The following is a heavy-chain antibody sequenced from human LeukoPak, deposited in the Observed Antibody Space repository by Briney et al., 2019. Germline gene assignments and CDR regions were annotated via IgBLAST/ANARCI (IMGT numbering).Heavy chain of an antibody. CDR1: GYTFTSYG. D-gene: IGHD2-21*02. CDR3: ARGEAYCGGDCPPLDY. J-gene: IGHJ4*02. Sequence: ASVKVSCMASGYTFTSYGISWVRQAPGEGLEWMGWISAYNGNTNYAQKLQGRVTMTTDTSTSTAYMELRSLRSDDTAVYYCARGEAYCGGDCPPLDYWGQGTLVTVSS. V-gene: IGHV1-18*01. CDR2: ISAYNGNT.